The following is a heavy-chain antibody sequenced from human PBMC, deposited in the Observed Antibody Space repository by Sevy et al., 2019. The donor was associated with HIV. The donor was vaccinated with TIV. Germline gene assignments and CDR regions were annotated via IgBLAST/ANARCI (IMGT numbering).Heavy chain of an antibody. D-gene: IGHD6-19*01. CDR2: IYSGGST. CDR3: ARDIAVAGTIDY. J-gene: IGHJ4*02. Sequence: LSLTCAASGFTVSSNYMSWVRQAPGKGLEWVSVIYSGGSTYYADSVKGRFTISRDNTKNTLYLQMNSLRAEDTAVYYCARDIAVAGTIDYWGQGTLVTVSS. CDR1: GFTVSSNY. V-gene: IGHV3-53*01.